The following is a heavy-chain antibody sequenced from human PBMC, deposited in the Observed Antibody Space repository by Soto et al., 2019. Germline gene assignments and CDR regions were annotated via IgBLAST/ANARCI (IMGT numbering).Heavy chain of an antibody. CDR3: ARGDGYNPFFSFDY. CDR1: GFTFSSYG. CDR2: IWDDGSNK. J-gene: IGHJ4*02. V-gene: IGHV3-33*01. D-gene: IGHD5-12*01. Sequence: QVQLVESGGGVVQPGRSLRLSCAASGFTFSSYGMHWVRQAPGKGLEWVAVIWDDGSNKYYADSVKGRFTISRDNSKNTLYLQMNSLRAEDTAVYYCARGDGYNPFFSFDYWGQGTLVTVSS.